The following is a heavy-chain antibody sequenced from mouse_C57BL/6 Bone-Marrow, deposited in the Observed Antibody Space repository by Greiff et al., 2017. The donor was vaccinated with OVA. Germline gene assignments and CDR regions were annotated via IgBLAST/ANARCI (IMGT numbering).Heavy chain of an antibody. D-gene: IGHD2-1*01. Sequence: DVKLQESGGGLVQPGGSLKLSCAASGFTFSDYGMAWVRQAPRKGPEWVAFISNLAYSIYYADTVTGRFTISRENAKNTLYLEMSSLRSEDTAMYYCARHLLYAMDYWGQGTSVTVSS. CDR2: ISNLAYSI. V-gene: IGHV5-15*01. CDR1: GFTFSDYG. CDR3: ARHLLYAMDY. J-gene: IGHJ4*01.